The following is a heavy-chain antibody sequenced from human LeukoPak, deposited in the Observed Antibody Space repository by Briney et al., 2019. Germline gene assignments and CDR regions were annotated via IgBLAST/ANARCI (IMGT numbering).Heavy chain of an antibody. V-gene: IGHV4-39*01. D-gene: IGHD3-9*01. CDR1: GGSISSSSYY. CDR3: ARTDILTGQRVDY. J-gene: IGHJ4*02. CDR2: IYYSGST. Sequence: SETLSLTCTVSGGSISSSSYYWGWIRQPPGKGLEWIGSIYYSGSTYYNPSLKSRVTISVDTSKNQFSLKLSSVTAADTAVYYCARTDILTGQRVDYWGQGTLVTVSS.